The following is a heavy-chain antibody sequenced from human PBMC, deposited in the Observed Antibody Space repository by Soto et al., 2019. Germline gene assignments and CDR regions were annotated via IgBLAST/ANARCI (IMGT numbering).Heavy chain of an antibody. CDR1: GFTFSSYG. CDR3: ARDYINSSGWYPWYYYYGMDV. Sequence: GGSLRLSCAASGFTFSSYGMHLVRQAPGKGLEWVAVIWYDGSNKYYADSVKGRFTISRDNSKNTLYLQMNSLRAEDTAVYYCARDYINSSGWYPWYYYYGMDVWGQGTTVTVSS. V-gene: IGHV3-33*01. CDR2: IWYDGSNK. J-gene: IGHJ6*02. D-gene: IGHD6-19*01.